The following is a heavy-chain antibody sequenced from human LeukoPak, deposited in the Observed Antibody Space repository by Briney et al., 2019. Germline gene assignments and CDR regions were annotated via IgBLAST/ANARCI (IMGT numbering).Heavy chain of an antibody. Sequence: GASVKVSCKASGSTFTGYYMHWVRKPPGQGLGWMGRINPNSGGTNYAQKFQGRGTMTRDTSISTAYMELSRLRSDDTAVYYCARDLIAAAEGDIWGQGTMVTVSS. D-gene: IGHD6-13*01. V-gene: IGHV1-2*06. J-gene: IGHJ3*02. CDR3: ARDLIAAAEGDI. CDR1: GSTFTGYY. CDR2: INPNSGGT.